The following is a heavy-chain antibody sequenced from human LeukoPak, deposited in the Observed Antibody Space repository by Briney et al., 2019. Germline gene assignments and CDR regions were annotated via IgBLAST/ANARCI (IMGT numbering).Heavy chain of an antibody. CDR1: GYTFTSYG. CDR2: ISAYNGNT. J-gene: IGHJ5*02. V-gene: IGHV1-18*01. D-gene: IGHD2/OR15-2a*01. CDR3: ARDSRPFGNGLYNWFDP. Sequence: ASVKVSCKASGYTFTSYGISWVRQAPGQGLEWMGWISAYNGNTNYAQKLQGRVTMTTDTSTSTAYMELRSLRSADTAVYYCARDSRPFGNGLYNWFDPWGQGTLVTVSS.